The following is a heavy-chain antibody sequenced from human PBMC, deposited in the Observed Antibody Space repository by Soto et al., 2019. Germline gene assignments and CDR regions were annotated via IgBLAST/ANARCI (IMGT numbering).Heavy chain of an antibody. CDR1: GFTSSSYS. J-gene: IGHJ4*02. CDR2: ISSSSSYI. CDR3: ARDSRTVWYSSSSFDY. V-gene: IGHV3-21*01. D-gene: IGHD6-6*01. Sequence: GGSLRLSCAASGFTSSSYSMNWVRQAPGKGLEWVSSISSSSSYIYYADSVKGRFTISRDNAKNSLYLQMNSLRAEDTAVYYCARDSRTVWYSSSSFDYWGQGTLVTVSS.